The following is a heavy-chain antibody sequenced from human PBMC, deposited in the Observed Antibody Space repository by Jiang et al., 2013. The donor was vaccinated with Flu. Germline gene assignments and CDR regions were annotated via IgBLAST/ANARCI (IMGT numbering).Heavy chain of an antibody. J-gene: IGHJ5*02. Sequence: LLKPSETLSLTCTVSGGSISSSSYYWGWIRQSPGKGLEWIGSIYYSGSTYYNPSLKSRVTISVDTSKNQFSLKLSSVTAADTAVYYCASLYNWNGGWFDPWGQGTLVTVSS. CDR2: IYYSGST. D-gene: IGHD1-20*01. V-gene: IGHV4-39*01. CDR3: ASLYNWNGGWFDP. CDR1: GGSISSSSYY.